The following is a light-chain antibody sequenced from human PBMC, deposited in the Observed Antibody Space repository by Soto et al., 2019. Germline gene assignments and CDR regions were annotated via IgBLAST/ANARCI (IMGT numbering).Light chain of an antibody. Sequence: SYELTQPPSVSVAPGQTASITCGGDNIETKGVHWYQQKPGQAPVLVLYDDSDRPSGIPERFSGSNSGNTATLTISRVEAGDEADFYCQVWISGIDHNVVFGGGTKVTVL. CDR1: NIETKG. CDR3: QVWISGIDHNVV. CDR2: DDS. V-gene: IGLV3-21*02. J-gene: IGLJ2*01.